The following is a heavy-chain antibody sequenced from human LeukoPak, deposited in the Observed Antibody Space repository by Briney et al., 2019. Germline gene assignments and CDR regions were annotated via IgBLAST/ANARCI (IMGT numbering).Heavy chain of an antibody. J-gene: IGHJ4*02. CDR3: VESGSYYEAFDY. Sequence: PSETLSLTCIVSGYSISSNYYWGWIRQPPGKGLEWIGSIYHSGSTFYNPSLKSRLTISVDTSKNQFSLKLSSVTAADTAVYYCVESGSYYEAFDYWGQGTLVPVSS. CDR1: GYSISSNYY. D-gene: IGHD1-26*01. V-gene: IGHV4-38-2*02. CDR2: IYHSGST.